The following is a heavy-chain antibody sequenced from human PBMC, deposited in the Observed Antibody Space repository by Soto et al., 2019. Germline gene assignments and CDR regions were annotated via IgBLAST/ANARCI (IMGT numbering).Heavy chain of an antibody. J-gene: IGHJ5*02. V-gene: IGHV4-30-2*01. D-gene: IGHD2-21*01. Sequence: QLQLQESGSGLVKPSQTLSLTCAVSGGSISSGGYSWSWIRQPPGKGLEWIGYIYHSGSTYYNPSRKRRVTISVDRSKNQCSLKLSSVTAADSAVYYCAGVRGPYCGGECYPPTPNWFDPWGQGTLVTVSS. CDR2: IYHSGST. CDR3: AGVRGPYCGGECYPPTPNWFDP. CDR1: GGSISSGGYS.